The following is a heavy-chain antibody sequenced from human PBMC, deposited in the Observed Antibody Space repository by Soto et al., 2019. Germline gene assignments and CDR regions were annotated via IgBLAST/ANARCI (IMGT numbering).Heavy chain of an antibody. CDR3: AKDGQGNFWSGLYYYYYYMDV. CDR2: IKQDGSNK. J-gene: IGHJ6*03. Sequence: GGSLRLSCAASGVTFSSYWMSWVRQAPGKGLEWVANIKQDGSNKYYADSVKGRFTISRDNSKNTLYLQMNSLRAEDTAVYYCAKDGQGNFWSGLYYYYYYMDVWGKGTTVTVSS. V-gene: IGHV3-7*01. CDR1: GVTFSSYW. D-gene: IGHD3-3*01.